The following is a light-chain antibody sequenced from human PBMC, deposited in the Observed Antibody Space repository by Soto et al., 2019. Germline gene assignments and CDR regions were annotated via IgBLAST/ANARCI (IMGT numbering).Light chain of an antibody. CDR3: QQYNNWPPWT. Sequence: EIVMTQSPATLSASPGERATLSCRASQSVSSNLAWYQQKPGQAPRLLIYGASTRATGIPARFSGSGSGTEFSLTISSLQSEDSAVYYCQQYNNWPPWTFGQGTKVEIK. J-gene: IGKJ1*01. CDR2: GAS. CDR1: QSVSSN. V-gene: IGKV3-15*01.